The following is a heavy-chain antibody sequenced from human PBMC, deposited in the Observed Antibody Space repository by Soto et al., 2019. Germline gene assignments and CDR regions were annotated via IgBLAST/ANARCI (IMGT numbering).Heavy chain of an antibody. CDR1: GFTFSSYS. D-gene: IGHD3-22*01. J-gene: IGHJ6*02. Sequence: EVQLVESGGGLVQPGGSLRLSCAASGFTFSSYSMNWVRQAPGKGLEWVSYISSSSSTIYYADSVKGRFTISRDNAKNSLYLQMNSLRAEDTAVYYCASNVITRIVGGMDVWGQGTTVTVSS. CDR2: ISSSSSTI. CDR3: ASNVITRIVGGMDV. V-gene: IGHV3-48*01.